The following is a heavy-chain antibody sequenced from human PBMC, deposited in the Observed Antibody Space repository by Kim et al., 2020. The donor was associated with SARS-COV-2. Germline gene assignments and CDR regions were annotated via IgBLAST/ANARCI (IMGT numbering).Heavy chain of an antibody. V-gene: IGHV3-30*04. Sequence: GGSLRLSCVASGFTFSSYAMHWVRQAPGKGLEWVAVISYDGSNKYYADSVKGRFTISRDNSKNTLYLQMNSLRAEDTAVYYCARDWGYGSGSYAYWGQGTLVTVSS. CDR2: ISYDGSNK. D-gene: IGHD3-10*01. CDR3: ARDWGYGSGSYAY. J-gene: IGHJ4*02. CDR1: GFTFSSYA.